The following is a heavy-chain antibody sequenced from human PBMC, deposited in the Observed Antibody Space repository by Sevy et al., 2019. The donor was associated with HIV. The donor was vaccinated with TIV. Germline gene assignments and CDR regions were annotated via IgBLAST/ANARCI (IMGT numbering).Heavy chain of an antibody. V-gene: IGHV3-74*01. Sequence: GGSLRLSCAASGFTFSSYWMHWVRQAPGKGLVWVSRINSDGSSTSYADSVKGRFTISRDNAKNTLYLQMNSLRVEDTAVYYCASLPNNYYDISGSSGDDAFDIWGQGTRVTVSS. CDR1: GFTFSSYW. CDR2: INSDGSST. CDR3: ASLPNNYYDISGSSGDDAFDI. D-gene: IGHD3-22*01. J-gene: IGHJ3*02.